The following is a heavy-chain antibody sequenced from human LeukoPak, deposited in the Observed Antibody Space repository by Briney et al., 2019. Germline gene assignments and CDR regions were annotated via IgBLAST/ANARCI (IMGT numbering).Heavy chain of an antibody. CDR2: IVPAFGLA. V-gene: IGHV1-69*04. D-gene: IGHD3-22*01. J-gene: IGHJ4*02. CDR1: GVTFTSYG. CDR3: VAYSGSSGYSYDN. Sequence: SVKVSCKVSGVTFTSYGISWLRLAPGQGFEWMGRIVPAFGLANYGQKFQGRVTITADKSASTAYMELTSLRSDDTAVYYCVAYSGSSGYSYDNWGQGTLVTVSS.